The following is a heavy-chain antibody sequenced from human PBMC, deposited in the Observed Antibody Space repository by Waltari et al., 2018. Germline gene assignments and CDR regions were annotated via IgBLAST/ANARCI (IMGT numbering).Heavy chain of an antibody. J-gene: IGHJ4*02. CDR2: ISSGSSYI. CDR3: AREWGVMVGTAAFYFDY. CDR1: GFTFSSYT. V-gene: IGHV3-21*02. Sequence: EVQLVGSGGGLVKPGGSLRLSCAASGFTFSSYTMNWVRQAPGKGLEGFSSISSGSSYIYYADSVKGRFIISRDNAKNSLYLQMNSLRAEDTAVYYCAREWGVMVGTAAFYFDYWGQGTLVTVSS. D-gene: IGHD2-15*01.